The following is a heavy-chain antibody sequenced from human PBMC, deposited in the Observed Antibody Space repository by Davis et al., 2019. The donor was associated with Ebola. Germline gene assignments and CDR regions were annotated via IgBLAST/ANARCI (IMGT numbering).Heavy chain of an antibody. Sequence: ASVKVSCKASGYTFTSYGISWVRQAPGQGLEWMGWISAYNGNTNYAQKLQGRVTMATDTSTSTAYMELRSLRSDDTAVYYCARAGGNGSSWSGIAVAQLGYWGQGTLVTVSS. CDR2: ISAYNGNT. D-gene: IGHD6-19*01. V-gene: IGHV1-18*01. J-gene: IGHJ4*02. CDR1: GYTFTSYG. CDR3: ARAGGNGSSWSGIAVAQLGY.